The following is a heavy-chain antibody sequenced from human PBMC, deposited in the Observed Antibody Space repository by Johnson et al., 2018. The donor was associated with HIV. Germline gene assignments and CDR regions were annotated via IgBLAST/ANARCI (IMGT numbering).Heavy chain of an antibody. D-gene: IGHD2-15*01. V-gene: IGHV3-30*04. CDR2: ISYDGSDK. Sequence: QVQLVESWGGVVQPGRSLRLSCAASGFTFSSYAFHWVRQAPAKGLEWVASISYDGSDKYHADSVKGRFTISRDNSKNTLYLQMNSLRAEDTAVYYCATPQEGYSAFDIWGQGTMVTVSS. CDR3: ATPQEGYSAFDI. J-gene: IGHJ3*02. CDR1: GFTFSSYA.